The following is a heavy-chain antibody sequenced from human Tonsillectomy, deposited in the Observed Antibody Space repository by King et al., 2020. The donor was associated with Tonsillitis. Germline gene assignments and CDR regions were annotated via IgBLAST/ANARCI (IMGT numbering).Heavy chain of an antibody. V-gene: IGHV1-69*01. D-gene: IGHD2-15*01. CDR3: ARGALGFCSDGSCYYYYGLDV. Sequence: LVQSGSEVKKPGSSVKVSCKASGGTFSNFAISWVRQAPGQGLEWMGGIIPIFDTANYAQKFQGRVTITADESTTTTYMELSSLRSEDTAVYYCARGALGFCSDGSCYYYYGLDVWGQGTTVTVSS. CDR2: IIPIFDTA. CDR1: GGTFSNFA. J-gene: IGHJ6*02.